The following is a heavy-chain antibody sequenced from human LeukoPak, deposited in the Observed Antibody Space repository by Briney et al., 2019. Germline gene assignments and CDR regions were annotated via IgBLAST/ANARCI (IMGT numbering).Heavy chain of an antibody. CDR1: GFIFHDFG. Sequence: GGSLRLSCAASGFIFHDFGMGWVRQAPGKGLEWVSGISWNSGNIGYADSVKGRFTISRDNAKNSLYLQMNSLRAEDTALYYCAKASVRFLELGWFDPWGQGTLVTVSS. J-gene: IGHJ5*02. D-gene: IGHD3-3*01. CDR2: ISWNSGNI. CDR3: AKASVRFLELGWFDP. V-gene: IGHV3-9*01.